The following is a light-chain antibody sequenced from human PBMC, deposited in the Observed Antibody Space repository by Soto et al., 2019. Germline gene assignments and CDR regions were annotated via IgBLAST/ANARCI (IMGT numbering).Light chain of an antibody. Sequence: QSVLTQPASVSGSPGQSITISCTGTSSDVGGYNYVSWYQQHPGKAPKLMIYDVSNRPSGVSNHISGSKSGNTASLTISGLQAEDGADYYCSSFTSGSTLFVFGTGTKVTVL. CDR2: DVS. CDR1: SSDVGGYNY. V-gene: IGLV2-14*01. J-gene: IGLJ1*01. CDR3: SSFTSGSTLFV.